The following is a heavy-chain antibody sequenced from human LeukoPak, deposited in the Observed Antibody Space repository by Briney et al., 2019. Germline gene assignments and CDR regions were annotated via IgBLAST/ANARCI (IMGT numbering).Heavy chain of an antibody. CDR1: GGTFSSYA. V-gene: IGHV1-69*04. D-gene: IGHD3-22*01. J-gene: IGHJ4*02. Sequence: ASVKVSCKASGGTFSSYAISWVRQAPGQGLEWMGRIIPILGIANYAQKFQGRVTITADKSTSTAYMELSSLRSEDTAVYYCATYYYYDSSGYSENDYWGQGTLVTVSS. CDR3: ATYYYYDSSGYSENDY. CDR2: IIPILGIA.